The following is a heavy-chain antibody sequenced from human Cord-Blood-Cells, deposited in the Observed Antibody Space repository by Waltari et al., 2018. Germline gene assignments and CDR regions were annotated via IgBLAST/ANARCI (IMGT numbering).Heavy chain of an antibody. D-gene: IGHD6-19*01. CDR1: GGSISSSSYY. CDR2: IYYSWST. J-gene: IGHJ3*02. V-gene: IGHV4-39*01. Sequence: QLQLQESGPGLVKPSEPLSLTCTVSGGSISSSSYYWGRIRPPPGKGLEWIGSIYYSWSTYYSPSLRSRVTISVDTSKNQFSLKLSSVTAADTAVYYCARLVAVAGLGPLDAFDIWGQGTMVTVSS. CDR3: ARLVAVAGLGPLDAFDI.